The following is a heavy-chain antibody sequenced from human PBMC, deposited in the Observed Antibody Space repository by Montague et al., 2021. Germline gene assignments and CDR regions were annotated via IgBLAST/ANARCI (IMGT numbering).Heavy chain of an antibody. V-gene: IGHV6-1*01. Sequence: CAIFGDSVSSNDATWNWIRQSPSIGLDWLGRTYYRSKWYNEYAISVKSRITVNPDTSKNQFSLLLNSVTPEDTAVYYCARGWQKRFDPWGQGTLVTVSS. CDR2: TYYRSKWYN. CDR3: ARGWQKRFDP. D-gene: IGHD5-24*01. CDR1: GDSVSSNDAT. J-gene: IGHJ5*02.